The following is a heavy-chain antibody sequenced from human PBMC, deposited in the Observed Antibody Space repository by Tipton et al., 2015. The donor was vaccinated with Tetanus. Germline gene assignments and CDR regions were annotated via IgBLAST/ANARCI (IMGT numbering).Heavy chain of an antibody. Sequence: TLSLTCTVSGGSVSSTGFFWGWIRQQPGRGLEWIGHVNNNGDTFYNQSLKSRLTISLDTAKNQFSLRLTSVSAADTAVYYCARWGDASGSTNLYAFDIWGQGTMVSVSS. J-gene: IGHJ3*02. D-gene: IGHD3-10*01. CDR3: ARWGDASGSTNLYAFDI. CDR2: VNNNGDT. CDR1: GGSVSSTGFF. V-gene: IGHV4-31*03.